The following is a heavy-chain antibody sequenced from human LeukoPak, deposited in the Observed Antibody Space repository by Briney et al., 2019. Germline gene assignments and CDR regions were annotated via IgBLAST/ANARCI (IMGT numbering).Heavy chain of an antibody. Sequence: PSETLSLTCTVSGGSISSYYWSWIRQPPGKGLEWIGYIYYSGSTNYNPSLKSRVTISVDTSKNQFSLKLSSVTAADTAVYYCARVSPGPYSGSPDAFDIWGQGTMVTVSS. CDR2: IYYSGST. CDR3: ARVSPGPYSGSPDAFDI. CDR1: GGSISSYY. D-gene: IGHD1-26*01. J-gene: IGHJ3*02. V-gene: IGHV4-59*01.